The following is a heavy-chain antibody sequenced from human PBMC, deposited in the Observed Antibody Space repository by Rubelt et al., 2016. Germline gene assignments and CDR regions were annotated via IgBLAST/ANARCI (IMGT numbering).Heavy chain of an antibody. J-gene: IGHJ5*02. V-gene: IGHV4-59*01. Sequence: QVQLQESGPGLAKPSETLTLTCTVSGGSISSYYWSWFRRPPGKGLEWIGFVSDSGRTNYNPSLESRVSLSMDRSKAELYMNLKSVTASETAVYYCARDDSTSSAGWFDPWGPGTLVTVSS. CDR1: GGSISSYY. D-gene: IGHD6-6*01. CDR2: VSDSGRT. CDR3: ARDDSTSSAGWFDP.